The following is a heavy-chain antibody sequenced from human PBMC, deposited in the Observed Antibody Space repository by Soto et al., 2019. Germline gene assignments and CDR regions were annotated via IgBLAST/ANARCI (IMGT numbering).Heavy chain of an antibody. J-gene: IGHJ5*02. V-gene: IGHV3-20*01. CDR3: ARDLRAGSTPGWFDP. Sequence: GGSLRLSCAASGFTFDDYGMSWVRQAPGKGLEWVSGINWNGGSTGYADSVKGRFTISRDNAKNSLYLQMNSLRAEDTALYHCARDLRAGSTPGWFDPWGQGTLVTVSS. D-gene: IGHD2-2*01. CDR2: INWNGGST. CDR1: GFTFDDYG.